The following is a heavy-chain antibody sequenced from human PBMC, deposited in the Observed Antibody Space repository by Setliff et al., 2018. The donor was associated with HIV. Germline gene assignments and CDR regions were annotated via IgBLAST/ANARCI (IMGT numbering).Heavy chain of an antibody. Sequence: GGSLRLSCATSGFTFRDFWMTWVRQAPGEGPEWIGRIKSKKDGGTTDYNAPVRGRFIISRDDSTNTLSLQMNSLKTEDTAVYYCVTDLGYFDDNGYPHWGQGTLVTVSS. CDR1: GFTFRDFW. D-gene: IGHD3-9*01. CDR3: VTDLGYFDDNGYPH. V-gene: IGHV3-15*01. J-gene: IGHJ4*02. CDR2: IKSKKDGGTT.